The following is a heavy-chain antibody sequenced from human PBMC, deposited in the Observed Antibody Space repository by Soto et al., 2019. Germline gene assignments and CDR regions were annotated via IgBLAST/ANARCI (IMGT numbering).Heavy chain of an antibody. V-gene: IGHV3-7*01. J-gene: IGHJ6*02. D-gene: IGHD6-19*01. CDR3: ARDADASGWYHYGMDV. Sequence: LRLSCAASGFTLSNYWMNWVRQAPGKGLEWVANIKQDGSEKYYVDSVKGRFFISRDNAKNSLYLQVNSLRAEDTAVYYCARDADASGWYHYGMDVWGQGTMVTVSS. CDR2: IKQDGSEK. CDR1: GFTLSNYW.